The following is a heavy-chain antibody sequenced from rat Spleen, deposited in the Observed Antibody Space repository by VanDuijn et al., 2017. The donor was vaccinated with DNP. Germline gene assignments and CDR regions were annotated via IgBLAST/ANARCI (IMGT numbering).Heavy chain of an antibody. CDR1: GFPFSDYY. CDR2: ISHDAAIT. CDR3: TTAPIYYYDGYYPH. V-gene: IGHV5-20*01. D-gene: IGHD1-12*03. J-gene: IGHJ2*01. Sequence: EVRLVESGGGLVQPGRSLKLSCAASGFPFSDYYMAWVRQAPTKGLEWVAVISHDAAITYYRDSVKGRFSISRDNTKSTLYLQMDSLRSEDTATYYCTTAPIYYYDGYYPHWGQGVMVTVSS.